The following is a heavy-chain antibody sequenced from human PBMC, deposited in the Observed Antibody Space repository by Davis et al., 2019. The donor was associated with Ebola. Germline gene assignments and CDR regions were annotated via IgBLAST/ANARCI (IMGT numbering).Heavy chain of an antibody. V-gene: IGHV4-59*01. CDR2: IYYSGST. Sequence: SETLSLTCTVSGGSISSYYWSWIRQPPGKGLEWIGYIYYSGSTHYNPSLKSRVTIALDTSKSQVSLQLSSVTAADTAVYYCARERGHDLLTGSYYAMDVWGQGTTVTVSS. CDR1: GGSISSYY. D-gene: IGHD3-9*01. J-gene: IGHJ6*02. CDR3: ARERGHDLLTGSYYAMDV.